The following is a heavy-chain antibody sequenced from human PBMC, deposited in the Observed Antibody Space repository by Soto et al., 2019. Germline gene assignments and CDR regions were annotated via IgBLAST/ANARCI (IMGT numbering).Heavy chain of an antibody. J-gene: IGHJ5*02. CDR1: GYRFSSYG. V-gene: IGHV1-18*01. CDR3: ARTAIGDPNWRDP. D-gene: IGHD4-17*01. CDR2: ISTYNGNA. Sequence: QVQLVQSGAEVKKPGASVKVSCKASGYRFSSYGITWVRQAPGQGLDWMGWISTYNGNANYAQKFRGRVTMTTDTSTSTAHMELRSLRSDDTAVYYCARTAIGDPNWRDPWGQGTLVSVSS.